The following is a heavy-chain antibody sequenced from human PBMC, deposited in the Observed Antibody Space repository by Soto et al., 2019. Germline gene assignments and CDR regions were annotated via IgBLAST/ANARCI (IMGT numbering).Heavy chain of an antibody. J-gene: IGHJ4*02. D-gene: IGHD3-16*01. CDR2: TSYDGSNT. CDR1: GFTFRSYV. V-gene: IGHV3-33*05. CDR3: ARWGTTGGLDF. Sequence: QVQLVESGGGVVQPGTSLRLSCVGSGFTFRSYVIHWVRQAPGKGLEWVALTSYDGSNTYYDDSVKGRFTISRDNSRNTGDLQMESMRIEDTALYYCARWGTTGGLDFWGQRTLVSVSS.